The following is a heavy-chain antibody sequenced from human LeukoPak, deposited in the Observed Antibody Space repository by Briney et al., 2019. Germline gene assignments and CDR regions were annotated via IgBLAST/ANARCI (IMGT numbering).Heavy chain of an antibody. Sequence: SGGSLRLSCAASGFTFSTYEMSWVRQAPGKGREWVSYISSGGSTKYYADSVKGRFTISRDNAKNSLYLQMNSLRAEDTAVYYCARTRIMDVWGKGTTVTVSS. V-gene: IGHV3-48*03. CDR3: ARTRIMDV. J-gene: IGHJ6*04. CDR2: ISSGGSTK. D-gene: IGHD2-21*01. CDR1: GFTFSTYE.